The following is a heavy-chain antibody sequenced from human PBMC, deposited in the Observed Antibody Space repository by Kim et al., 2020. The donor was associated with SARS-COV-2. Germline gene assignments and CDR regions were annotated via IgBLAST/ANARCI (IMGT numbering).Heavy chain of an antibody. Sequence: SETLSLTCTVSGASISTYYWSWMRQPPGKGLEWIGYIYYSGITNYNPSLTSRVTISIDTSKNKVSLNLNSVTTADTAVYYCARLQYSPGWRFDYWGQGTLVTVSS. J-gene: IGHJ4*02. D-gene: IGHD6-19*01. CDR3: ARLQYSPGWRFDY. V-gene: IGHV4-59*13. CDR2: IYYSGIT. CDR1: GASISTYY.